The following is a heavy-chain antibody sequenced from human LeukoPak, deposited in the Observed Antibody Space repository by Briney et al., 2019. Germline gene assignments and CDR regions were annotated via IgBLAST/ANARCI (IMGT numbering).Heavy chain of an antibody. CDR2: ISSSSSYI. J-gene: IGHJ4*02. D-gene: IGHD4-23*01. CDR3: ARDSATLVFDY. Sequence: GGSLRLSCAASGFTFSSYSMNWVRQAPGKGLEWVSSISSSSSYIYYADSVKGRFTISRDNAKNPLYLQMNSLRAEDTAVYYCARDSATLVFDYWGQGTLVTVSS. V-gene: IGHV3-21*01. CDR1: GFTFSSYS.